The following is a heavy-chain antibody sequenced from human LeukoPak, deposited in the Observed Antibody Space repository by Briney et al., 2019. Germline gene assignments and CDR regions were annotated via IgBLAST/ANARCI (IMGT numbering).Heavy chain of an antibody. J-gene: IGHJ4*02. CDR2: IYYSGST. D-gene: IGHD6-19*01. CDR3: ARDLSLAVPVQGY. V-gene: IGHV4-59*01. Sequence: SETLSLTCTVSGDSISGYYWTWIRQPPGKGLEWIGYIYYSGSTNYNPSLKSRVTISVDTSKNQFSLKLSSVTAADTAVYYCARDLSLAVPVQGYWGQGTLVTVSS. CDR1: GDSISGYY.